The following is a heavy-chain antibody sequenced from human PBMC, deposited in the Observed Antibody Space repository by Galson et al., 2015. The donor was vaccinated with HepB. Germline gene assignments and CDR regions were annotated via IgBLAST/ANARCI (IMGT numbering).Heavy chain of an antibody. D-gene: IGHD2-2*01. CDR1: GYSFTSYW. J-gene: IGHJ6*02. CDR2: IDPSDSYT. V-gene: IGHV5-10-1*01. CDR3: ARQEVEGVVPAAPYYYYGMDV. Sequence: QSGAEVKKPGESLRISCKGSGYSFTSYWISWVRQMPGKGLEWMGRIDPSDSYTNYSPSFQGHVTISADKSISTAYLQWSSLKASDTAMYYCARQEVEGVVPAAPYYYYGMDVWGQGTTVTVSS.